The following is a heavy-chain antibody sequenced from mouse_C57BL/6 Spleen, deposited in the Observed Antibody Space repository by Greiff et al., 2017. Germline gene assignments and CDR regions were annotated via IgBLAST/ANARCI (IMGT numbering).Heavy chain of an antibody. CDR2: INPSTGGT. V-gene: IGHV1-42*01. Sequence: VQLKQSGPELVKPGASVKISCKASGYSFTGYYMNWVKQSPEKSLEWIGEINPSTGGTTYNQKFKAKATLTVDKSSSTAYMQRKSLTSEDSAVYYCARGGEDDDDGTWFAYWGQGTLVTVSA. CDR3: ARGGEDDDDGTWFAY. CDR1: GYSFTGYY. J-gene: IGHJ3*01. D-gene: IGHD2-4*01.